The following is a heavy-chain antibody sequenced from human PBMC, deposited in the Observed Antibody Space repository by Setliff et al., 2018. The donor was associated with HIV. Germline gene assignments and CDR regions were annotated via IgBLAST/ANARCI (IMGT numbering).Heavy chain of an antibody. Sequence: GGSLRLSCVASEFTFSSYGMHWVRQAPGKGLERVALIWYDGSEKYYVDSVKGRFTISRDNAKNSLYLQMNSLRAEDTAVYYCMRDPGPSVTWGQGTMVTVSS. J-gene: IGHJ3*01. CDR3: MRDPGPSVT. V-gene: IGHV3-33*01. D-gene: IGHD3-16*02. CDR1: EFTFSSYG. CDR2: IWYDGSEK.